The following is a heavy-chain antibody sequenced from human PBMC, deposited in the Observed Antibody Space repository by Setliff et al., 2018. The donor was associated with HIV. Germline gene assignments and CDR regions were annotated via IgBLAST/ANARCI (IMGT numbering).Heavy chain of an antibody. J-gene: IGHJ4*02. CDR3: GTYYYGSGKIDY. Sequence: LRLSCSASGFTFTNYSMNWVRQPPGKGLEWVSSISSTSAYTYYADSVKGRFTISRDNANSSLYLQMNSLRAEDTAVYYCGTYYYGSGKIDYWGQGTLVTVSS. CDR1: GFTFTNYS. CDR2: ISSTSAYT. D-gene: IGHD3-10*01. V-gene: IGHV3-21*04.